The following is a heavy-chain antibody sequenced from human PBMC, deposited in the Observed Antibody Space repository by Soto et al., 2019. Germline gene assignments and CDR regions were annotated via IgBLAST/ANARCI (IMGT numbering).Heavy chain of an antibody. V-gene: IGHV3-21*01. CDR1: GFTFSSNS. J-gene: IGHJ4*02. D-gene: IGHD6-19*01. CDR2: ISSSSSYI. CDR3: ARVCAKSKQWLVPDY. Sequence: PGGSLRLSCAASGFTFSSNSMNWVRQAPGKGLEWVSSISSSSSYIYYADSVKGRFTISRDNAKNSLYLQMNSLRAEDTAVYYCARVCAKSKQWLVPDYWGQGTLVTVSS.